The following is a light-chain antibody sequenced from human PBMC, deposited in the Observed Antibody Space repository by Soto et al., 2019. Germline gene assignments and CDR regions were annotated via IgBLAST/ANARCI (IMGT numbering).Light chain of an antibody. CDR1: SSNIGTNA. J-gene: IGLJ1*01. CDR2: NNN. CDR3: AAWDDSLNRYV. Sequence: QFALTQPPSASGTPGQRVTISCSGGSSNIGTNAVNWYQQLPGTAPKLLIYNNNQRPSGVPDRFSGSKSGTSASLAISGLQSEDEADYYCAAWDDSLNRYVFGTGTKVTV. V-gene: IGLV1-44*01.